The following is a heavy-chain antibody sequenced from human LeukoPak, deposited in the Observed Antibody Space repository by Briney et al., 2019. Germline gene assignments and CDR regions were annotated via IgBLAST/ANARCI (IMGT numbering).Heavy chain of an antibody. V-gene: IGHV3-30*02. Sequence: GGSLRLSCAASGFTFSSYGMHWVRQAPGKGLEWVAFIRYDGSNKYYADSVKGRFTISRDNSKNTLYLQMNSLRAEDTAVYYCANDSYSSSWSAIWGQGTMVTVSS. J-gene: IGHJ3*02. D-gene: IGHD6-13*01. CDR1: GFTFSSYG. CDR2: IRYDGSNK. CDR3: ANDSYSSSWSAI.